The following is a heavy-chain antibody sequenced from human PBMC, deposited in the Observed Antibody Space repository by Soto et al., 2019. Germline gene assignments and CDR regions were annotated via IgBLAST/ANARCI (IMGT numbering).Heavy chain of an antibody. CDR2: IYYSGST. J-gene: IGHJ6*03. CDR1: GGSISSYY. Sequence: SETLSLTCTVSGGSISSYYWSWIRQPPGKGLEWIGYIYYSGSTNYNPSLKSRVTISVDTSKNQFSLKLSSVTAADTAVYYCARLPDKGDYYYYMDVWGKGTTVTV. CDR3: ARLPDKGDYYYYMDV. V-gene: IGHV4-59*08.